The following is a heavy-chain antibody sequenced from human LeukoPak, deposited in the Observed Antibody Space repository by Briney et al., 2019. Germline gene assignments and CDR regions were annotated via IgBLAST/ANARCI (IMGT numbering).Heavy chain of an antibody. J-gene: IGHJ4*02. V-gene: IGHV4-39*01. CDR1: GGFISSSSSY. Sequence: SETLSLTCSVSGGFISSSSSYWGWIRQPPGKGLEWIGCIYYSGSSFDNPALKSRVTISVDTSKNQFSLKLSSVTAADTAVYYCARHRSGWLQSSFDYWGQGTLVTVSS. D-gene: IGHD5-24*01. CDR3: ARHRSGWLQSSFDY. CDR2: IYYSGSS.